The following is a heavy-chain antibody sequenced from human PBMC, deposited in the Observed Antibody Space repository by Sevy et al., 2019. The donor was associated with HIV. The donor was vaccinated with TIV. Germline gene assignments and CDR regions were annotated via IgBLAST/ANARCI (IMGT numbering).Heavy chain of an antibody. CDR2: ISRSSTYI. CDR3: ARDSGYTGYD. Sequence: GGSLRLSCATSGFTFSTYSMNWVRQAPGKGLEWVSSISRSSTYIYYTDSVKGRFTLSRDNARNSLYLQMNSLRVDDTPVYYCARDSGYTGYDWGQGTLVTVSS. V-gene: IGHV3-21*01. CDR1: GFTFSTYS. J-gene: IGHJ4*02. D-gene: IGHD5-12*01.